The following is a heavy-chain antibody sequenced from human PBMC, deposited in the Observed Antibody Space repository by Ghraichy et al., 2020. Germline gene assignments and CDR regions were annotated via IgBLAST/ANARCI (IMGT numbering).Heavy chain of an antibody. V-gene: IGHV4-39*01. CDR2: LYYSGSA. CDR1: VAPSAVVVTT. D-gene: IGHD5-24*01. CDR3: ARSMDKGVDGYNFYYFDY. J-gene: IGHJ4*02. Sequence: SETRPSPALSLVAPSAVVVTTGAGSASPQGMGLEWIGSLYYSGSAYYNPSLKSRVTISVDTSKNQFSLKLSSVTAADTAVYYCARSMDKGVDGYNFYYFDYWGQGTLSTVSS.